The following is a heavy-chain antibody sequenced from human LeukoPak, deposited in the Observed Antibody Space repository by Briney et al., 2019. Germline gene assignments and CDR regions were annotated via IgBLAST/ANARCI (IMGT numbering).Heavy chain of an antibody. D-gene: IGHD2-21*01. CDR1: AGSISSSNW. V-gene: IGHV4-4*02. CDR2: IYHSGST. CDR3: ASVQGAYLQSDY. Sequence: SETLSLTCAVSAGSISSSNWWSWVRQPPGKGLEWIGEIYHSGSTNYNPSLKSRVTISVDKSKNQFSLKLSPVTAADTAVYYCASVQGAYLQSDYWGQGTLVTVSS. J-gene: IGHJ4*02.